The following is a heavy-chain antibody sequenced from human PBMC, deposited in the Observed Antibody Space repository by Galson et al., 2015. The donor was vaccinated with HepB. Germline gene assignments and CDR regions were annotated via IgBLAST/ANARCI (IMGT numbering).Heavy chain of an antibody. D-gene: IGHD6-13*01. CDR1: GYTFTSYG. CDR3: ARDGYGYSSNAHFDY. Sequence: SVKVSCKASGYTFTSYGISWVRQAPRQGLEWMGWISAYNGNTNYAQKLQGRVTMTTDTSTSTAYMELRSLRSDDTAVYYCARDGYGYSSNAHFDYWGQGTLVTVSS. CDR2: ISAYNGNT. J-gene: IGHJ4*02. V-gene: IGHV1-18*01.